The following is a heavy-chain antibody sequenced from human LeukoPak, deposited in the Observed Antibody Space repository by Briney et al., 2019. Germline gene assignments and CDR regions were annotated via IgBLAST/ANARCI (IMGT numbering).Heavy chain of an antibody. J-gene: IGHJ3*02. CDR1: GVSLSSFY. Sequence: SDPLSLMRTVCGVSLSSFYWSCIRDPPGRGLVWIGYIYCSGSTNYTPSLKSRVTISVDTSKNQSSLKLSSVTAADTAVYYCARVSGEHDALDIWGQGTMVTVSS. D-gene: IGHD3-10*01. V-gene: IGHV4-59*07. CDR3: ARVSGEHDALDI. CDR2: IYCSGST.